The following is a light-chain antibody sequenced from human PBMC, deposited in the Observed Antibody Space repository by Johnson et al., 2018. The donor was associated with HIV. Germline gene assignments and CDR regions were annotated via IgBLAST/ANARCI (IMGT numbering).Light chain of an antibody. CDR2: DNN. Sequence: EQKVTISCSGSSSNIGNNYVYWYQQLPGTAPKLLIYDNNKRPSGIPDRISGSKSGTSATLGITGLQTGDEADYYCGTWDSSLSAGVFGTGTKVTVL. CDR3: GTWDSSLSAGV. V-gene: IGLV1-51*01. J-gene: IGLJ1*01. CDR1: SSNIGNNY.